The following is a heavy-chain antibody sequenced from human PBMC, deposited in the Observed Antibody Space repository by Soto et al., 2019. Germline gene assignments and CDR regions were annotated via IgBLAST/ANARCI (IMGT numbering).Heavy chain of an antibody. V-gene: IGHV3-23*01. Sequence: EVQLLESGGGLVQPGGSLRLSCAASGLTFSLYAMTWVRQAPGKGLEWVSAISGSGSSTYYADSVKGRFTTSRDNSKNTLXXQMDSLRAEDTAVYYCAKDPGYSNYYGIDVWGQGTTVTVSS. CDR1: GLTFSLYA. D-gene: IGHD4-4*01. CDR2: ISGSGSST. J-gene: IGHJ6*02. CDR3: AKDPGYSNYYGIDV.